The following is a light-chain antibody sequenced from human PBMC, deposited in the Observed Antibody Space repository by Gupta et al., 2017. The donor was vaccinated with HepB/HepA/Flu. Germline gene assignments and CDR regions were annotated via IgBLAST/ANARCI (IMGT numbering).Light chain of an antibody. CDR3: AACDDSLSGWV. CDR2: RNN. Sequence: QPVLPQPPSASGTPGQTVTSPCSGSTYHIGNNYLYWYHQLPGTAPNLLIYRNNQRPSAVPDRFSCSKSGTSASLAISGLRSEDEADYYCAACDDSLSGWVFGGGTKLTVL. V-gene: IGLV1-47*01. CDR1: TYHIGNNY. J-gene: IGLJ3*02.